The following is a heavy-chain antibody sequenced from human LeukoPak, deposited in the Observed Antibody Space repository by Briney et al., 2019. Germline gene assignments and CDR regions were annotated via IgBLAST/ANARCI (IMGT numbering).Heavy chain of an antibody. Sequence: PGGSLRLSCTASGFTFGDYAMSWVRQAPGKGLEWVGFIRSKAYGGTTEYAASVKGRFTISRDDSKSIAYLQMNSLKTEDTAVYYCTRGDSSGDYWGQGTLVTVSS. CDR1: GFTFGDYA. CDR2: IRSKAYGGTT. V-gene: IGHV3-49*04. D-gene: IGHD3-22*01. CDR3: TRGDSSGDY. J-gene: IGHJ4*02.